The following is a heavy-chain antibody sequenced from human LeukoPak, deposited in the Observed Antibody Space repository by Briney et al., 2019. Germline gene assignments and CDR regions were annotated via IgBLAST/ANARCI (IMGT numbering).Heavy chain of an antibody. Sequence: GSLRLSCSASGFTFTTYGMNWVRQAPGKGLEWIGEINHSGSTNYNPSLKSRVTISVDTSKNQFSLKLSSVTAADTAVYYCARRGLYTHNWFDPWGQGTLVTVSS. V-gene: IGHV4-34*01. CDR1: GFTFTTYG. CDR2: INHSGST. CDR3: ARRGLYTHNWFDP. J-gene: IGHJ5*02. D-gene: IGHD3-16*01.